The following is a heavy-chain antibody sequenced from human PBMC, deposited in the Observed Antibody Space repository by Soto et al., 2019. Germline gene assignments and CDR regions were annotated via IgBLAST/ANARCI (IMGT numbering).Heavy chain of an antibody. CDR3: ARDRSITIFGVRIYYYYMDV. CDR1: GFTFSSYW. Sequence: GGSLRLSCAASGFTFSSYWMSWVRQAPGKGLEWVANIKQDGSEKYYVDSVKGRFTISRDNAKNSLYLQMNSLRAEDTAVYYCARDRSITIFGVRIYYYYMDVWGKGTTVTVSS. V-gene: IGHV3-7*01. D-gene: IGHD3-3*01. J-gene: IGHJ6*03. CDR2: IKQDGSEK.